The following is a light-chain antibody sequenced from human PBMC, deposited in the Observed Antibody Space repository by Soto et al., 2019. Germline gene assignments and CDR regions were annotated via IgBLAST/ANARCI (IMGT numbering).Light chain of an antibody. V-gene: IGKV3-20*01. CDR2: GSS. Sequence: EVVLTQSPGTLSLSPGERATLSCRASQSVNNNYVAWYQQKPGQAPRLLIFGSSDRATGIPDRFSGSGSGTDFTLTISRLAPEDFAVYYCQQYGSSPPYTFGQGTKLEIK. CDR1: QSVNNNY. J-gene: IGKJ2*01. CDR3: QQYGSSPPYT.